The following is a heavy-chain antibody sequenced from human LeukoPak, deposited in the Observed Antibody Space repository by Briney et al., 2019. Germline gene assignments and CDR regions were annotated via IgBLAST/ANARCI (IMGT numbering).Heavy chain of an antibody. V-gene: IGHV3-21*04. CDR2: IDTDSTYI. CDR1: GFTFSNYD. CDR3: ATGSSSSPWYFDY. J-gene: IGHJ4*02. Sequence: GGSLRLSCAASGFTFSNYDMNWVRQSPRKGLEWVSSIDTDSTYIHYADSVKGRFTISRDNSKNTLYLQMNSLRAEDTAVYYCATGSSSSPWYFDYWGQGTLVTVSS. D-gene: IGHD2-2*03.